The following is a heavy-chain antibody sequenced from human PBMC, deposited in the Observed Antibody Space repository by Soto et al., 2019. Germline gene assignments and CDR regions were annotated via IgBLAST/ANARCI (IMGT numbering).Heavy chain of an antibody. J-gene: IGHJ4*02. D-gene: IGHD3-16*02. V-gene: IGHV3-33*01. CDR3: ARDPGDYVWGSYRYTLYFDY. CDR1: GFTFSSYG. CDR2: IWYDGSNK. Sequence: PGGSLRLSCAASGFTFSSYGMHWVRQAPGKGLEWVAVIWYDGSNKYYADSVKGRFTISRDNSKNTLYLQMNSLRAEDTAVYYCARDPGDYVWGSYRYTLYFDYWGQGTLVTVSS.